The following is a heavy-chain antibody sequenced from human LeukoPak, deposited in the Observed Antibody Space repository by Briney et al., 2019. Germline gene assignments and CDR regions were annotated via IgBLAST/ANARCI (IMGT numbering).Heavy chain of an antibody. Sequence: ASVRVSCKASGYTFTSYDINWVRQATGQGLEWMGWMNPNSGNTGYAQKFQGRVTMTRNTSISTAYMELSSLRSEDTAVYYCARAPRDYYDSSGYYVDYWGQGTLVTVSS. CDR3: ARAPRDYYDSSGYYVDY. D-gene: IGHD3-22*01. CDR1: GYTFTSYD. CDR2: MNPNSGNT. J-gene: IGHJ4*02. V-gene: IGHV1-8*01.